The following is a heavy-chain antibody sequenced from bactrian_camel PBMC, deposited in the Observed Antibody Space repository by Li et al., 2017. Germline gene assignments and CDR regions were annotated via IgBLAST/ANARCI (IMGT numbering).Heavy chain of an antibody. D-gene: IGHD5*01. Sequence: QVQLVESGGGSVCPGGSLRLSCVTTGHTDSINSMGWFRQAPGKGLEWVANLYTSGGMRQYADSVKGRFTISRDNAERGNHSAGDFRAFVTGAGGPRSPSP. V-gene: IGHV3-2*01. CDR2: LYTSGGMR. J-gene: IGHJ4*01. CDR1: GHTDSINS.